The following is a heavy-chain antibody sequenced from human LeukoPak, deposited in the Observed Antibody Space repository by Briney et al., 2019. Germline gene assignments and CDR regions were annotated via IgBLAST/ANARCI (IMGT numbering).Heavy chain of an antibody. CDR2: IKQDGSEK. J-gene: IGHJ6*03. CDR3: ARGRDSSGYYSYYYYYYMDV. CDR1: GFTFSSYE. Sequence: GGSLRLSCAASGFTFSSYEMNWVRQAPGKGLEWVANIKQDGSEKYYVDSVKGRFTISRDNAKNSLYLQMNSLRAEDTAVYYCARGRDSSGYYSYYYYYYMDVWGKGTTVTVSS. D-gene: IGHD3-22*01. V-gene: IGHV3-7*01.